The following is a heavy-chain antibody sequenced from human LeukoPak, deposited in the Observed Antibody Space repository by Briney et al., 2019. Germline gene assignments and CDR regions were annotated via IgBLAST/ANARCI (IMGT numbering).Heavy chain of an antibody. CDR1: EYTFTGYY. Sequence: ASVKVSCKASEYTFTGYYIHWVRQAPGQGLEWMGWISPKSRGTDYAQKFRGRVTMTRDKPISTVYLELNALRSDDTAVYFCARGASLTYYYDSSGFFSFDYWGRGTLVTVSS. J-gene: IGHJ4*02. CDR3: ARGASLTYYYDSSGFFSFDY. V-gene: IGHV1-2*02. D-gene: IGHD3-22*01. CDR2: ISPKSRGT.